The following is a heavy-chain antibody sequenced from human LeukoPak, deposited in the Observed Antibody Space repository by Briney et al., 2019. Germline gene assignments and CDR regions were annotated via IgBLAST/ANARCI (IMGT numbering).Heavy chain of an antibody. CDR1: GFTFSSYW. Sequence: GGSLRLSCAASGFTFSSYWMSWVRQAPGKGLEWVANIKQDGSEKYYVDSVKGRFTISRDNAKNSLYLQMNSLRAEDTAVYYCASNSGYDSFSYYYMDVWGKGTTVTISS. CDR2: IKQDGSEK. J-gene: IGHJ6*03. D-gene: IGHD5-12*01. CDR3: ASNSGYDSFSYYYMDV. V-gene: IGHV3-7*01.